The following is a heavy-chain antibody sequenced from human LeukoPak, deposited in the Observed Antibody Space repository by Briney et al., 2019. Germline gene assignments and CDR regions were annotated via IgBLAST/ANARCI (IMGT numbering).Heavy chain of an antibody. J-gene: IGHJ4*02. CDR1: GYTFTGYC. CDR2: INPNSGGT. D-gene: IGHD3-3*01. CDR3: ARAGGDFWSGYFSFFADY. Sequence: ASVKVSCKASGYTFTGYCMHWVRQAPGQGLEWMGWINPNSGGTNYAQKFQGRVTMTRDTSISTAYMELSRLRSDDTAVYYCARAGGDFWSGYFSFFADYWGQGTLVTVSS. V-gene: IGHV1-2*02.